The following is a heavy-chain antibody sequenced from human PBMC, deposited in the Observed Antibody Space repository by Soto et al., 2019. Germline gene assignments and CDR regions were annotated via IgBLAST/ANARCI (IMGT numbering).Heavy chain of an antibody. Sequence: SETLSLTCTVSGGSSSSYYWSWIRQPPGKGLEWIGYIYYSGSTNYNPSLKSRVTISVDTSKNQFSLKLSSVTAADTAVYYCARGVLRAEDYYGMDVWGQGTTVTVSS. CDR2: IYYSGST. J-gene: IGHJ6*02. V-gene: IGHV4-59*01. CDR1: GGSSSSYY. D-gene: IGHD3-10*01. CDR3: ARGVLRAEDYYGMDV.